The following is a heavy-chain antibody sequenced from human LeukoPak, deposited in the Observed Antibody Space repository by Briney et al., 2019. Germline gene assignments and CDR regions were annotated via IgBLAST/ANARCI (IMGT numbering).Heavy chain of an antibody. D-gene: IGHD5-18*01. V-gene: IGHV3-30-3*01. CDR2: ISYDGSNK. CDR1: GFTFSSYA. J-gene: IGHJ4*02. Sequence: GGSLRLSCAASGFTFSSYAMHWVRQAPGKGLEWVAVISYDGSNKYYADSVKRRFTISRDNSKNTLYLQMNSLRAEDTAVYYCAREVDTAMVTGACGYWGQGTLVTVSS. CDR3: AREVDTAMVTGACGY.